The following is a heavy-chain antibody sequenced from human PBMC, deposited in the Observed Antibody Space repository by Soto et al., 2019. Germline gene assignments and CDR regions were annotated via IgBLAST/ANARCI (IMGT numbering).Heavy chain of an antibody. CDR2: IYHSGST. CDR3: ATWHLREHAYDI. Sequence: SETLSLTCAVSGYSISSGYYWGWIRQPPGKGLEWIGSIYHSGSTYYNPSLKSRVTISVDTSKNQFSLKLSSVTAADTAVYFCATWHLREHAYDIWGQGTMVTVSS. J-gene: IGHJ3*02. V-gene: IGHV4-38-2*01. CDR1: GYSISSGYY. D-gene: IGHD5-12*01.